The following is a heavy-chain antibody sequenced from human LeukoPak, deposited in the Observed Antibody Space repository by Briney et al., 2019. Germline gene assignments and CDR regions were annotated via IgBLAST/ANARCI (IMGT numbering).Heavy chain of an antibody. Sequence: GGSLRLSCAASRXTFSTYEMNWVRQAPGKGLEWISYISPTAATIYYADSVKGRFTISRDNAKNSLYLQMNSLGAEDTAVYYCATKVVGTTHFSHWGQGTLVTVSS. V-gene: IGHV3-48*03. CDR1: RXTFSTYE. D-gene: IGHD3-22*01. CDR3: ATKVVGTTHFSH. J-gene: IGHJ4*02. CDR2: ISPTAATI.